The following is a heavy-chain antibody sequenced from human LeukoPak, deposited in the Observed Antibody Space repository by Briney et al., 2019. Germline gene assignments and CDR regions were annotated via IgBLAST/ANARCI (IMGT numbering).Heavy chain of an antibody. CDR3: ARDLFTMVRGVIDY. D-gene: IGHD3-10*01. CDR2: INPNSGCT. J-gene: IGHJ4*02. CDR1: GYTFTGYF. Sequence: ASVKVSCKASGYTFTGYFMHGVRLAPGQGLEWMGWINPNSGCTNYAQKFQGRVTMTRDTSISTAYMELSRLRSDDTAVYYCARDLFTMVRGVIDYWGQGTLVTVSS. V-gene: IGHV1-2*02.